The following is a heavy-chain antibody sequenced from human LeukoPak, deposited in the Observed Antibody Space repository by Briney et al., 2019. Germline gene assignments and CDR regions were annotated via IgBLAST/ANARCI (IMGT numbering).Heavy chain of an antibody. CDR1: GGSVSSYY. V-gene: IGHV4-59*02. J-gene: IGHJ6*02. CDR2: IYHSGST. Sequence: SETLSLTCTVSGGSVSSYYWSWIRQSPGRGLEWIGYIYHSGSTNYNPSLKSRVTMSVDTSKNQFSLKLTSLTAADSALYYCAREVVLHRYMVRGVKSGLDVWGQGTTVTVSS. CDR3: AREVVLHRYMVRGVKSGLDV. D-gene: IGHD3-10*01.